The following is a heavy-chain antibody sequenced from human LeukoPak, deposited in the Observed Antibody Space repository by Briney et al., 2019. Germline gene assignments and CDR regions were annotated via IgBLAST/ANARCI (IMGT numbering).Heavy chain of an antibody. V-gene: IGHV3-13*01. CDR3: AKDVDLFGELYFDS. D-gene: IGHD3-10*02. CDR2: IRSIGDR. Sequence: GGSLRLSCAASGFTFGDYDMHWVRQATGKGLEWVSAIRSIGDRFYSGSVKGRFTISRENAKNTLYLEMNSLRVGDTAVYYCAKDVDLFGELYFDSWGQGTLVTVSS. CDR1: GFTFGDYD. J-gene: IGHJ4*02.